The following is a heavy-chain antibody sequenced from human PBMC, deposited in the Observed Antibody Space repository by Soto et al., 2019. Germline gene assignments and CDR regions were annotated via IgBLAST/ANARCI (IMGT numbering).Heavy chain of an antibody. V-gene: IGHV3-48*02. CDR3: ARDPDGIIDFDY. Sequence: PGGALRLSLAVSGFPFRSFCIYWGRPAPGKGLEWISYITSDSSTRHYADFVKGRFTISRDNAKNSLYLQMNSLRDEDTAVYFCARDPDGIIDFDYWGQGTQVTVSS. D-gene: IGHD3-10*01. J-gene: IGHJ4*02. CDR2: ITSDSSTR. CDR1: GFPFRSFC.